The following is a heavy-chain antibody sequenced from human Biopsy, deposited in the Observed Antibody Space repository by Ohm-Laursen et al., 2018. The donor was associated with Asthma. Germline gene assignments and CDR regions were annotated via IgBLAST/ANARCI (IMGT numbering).Heavy chain of an antibody. Sequence: SLRLSCSASGFSFSNFAIHWVRQAPGKGLEWVGVISRDASTQDYADSVKGRFTMARDNSKNTLDLQMNSLREEDTAVYYCVRDGTDDAFDIWGQGTVVSVSS. CDR2: ISRDASTQ. CDR3: VRDGTDDAFDI. CDR1: GFSFSNFA. D-gene: IGHD1-1*01. J-gene: IGHJ3*02. V-gene: IGHV3-30*01.